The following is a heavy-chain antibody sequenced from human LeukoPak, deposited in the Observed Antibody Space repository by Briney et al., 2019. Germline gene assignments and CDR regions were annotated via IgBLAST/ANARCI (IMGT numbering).Heavy chain of an antibody. D-gene: IGHD4-11*01. J-gene: IGHJ6*03. Sequence: PGGSLRLSCAASGFTFSSYNMNWVRQAPGKGLEWVSSITSSSDYIYYADSVKGRFTISRDNAKNLLYLQMNSLRAEDTAVYYCAIDYPYSYYMNVWGNRTTVTVSS. CDR2: ITSSSDYI. CDR1: GFTFSSYN. V-gene: IGHV3-21*01. CDR3: AIDYPYSYYMNV.